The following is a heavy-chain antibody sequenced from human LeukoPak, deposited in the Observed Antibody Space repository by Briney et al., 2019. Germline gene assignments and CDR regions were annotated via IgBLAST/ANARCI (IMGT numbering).Heavy chain of an antibody. CDR3: TTDYAPSPSYYYDSSGYSDY. Sequence: VGSLRLSCVASGFTFSSAWMSWVRQGPGKGLECIGRIKSKVDGETREYAAPVKGRFTISRDDSKNMLYLQMNSLKTEDTAVYYCTTDYAPSPSYYYDSSGYSDYWGQGTLVTVSS. J-gene: IGHJ4*02. V-gene: IGHV3-15*01. CDR2: IKSKVDGETR. D-gene: IGHD3-22*01. CDR1: GFTFSSAW.